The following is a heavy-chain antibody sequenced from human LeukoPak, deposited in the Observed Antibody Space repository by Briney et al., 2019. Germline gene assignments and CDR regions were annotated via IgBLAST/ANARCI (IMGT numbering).Heavy chain of an antibody. CDR1: GFNLATSG. Sequence: GGSLKLSCAASGFNLATSGIHWVRQAPGQGLEWVALISPDGIIQYYADSVRGRFTISRDNSKNTVYLQIHSLSADDAAVNYCARRKRGYSVYNYMDVWGKGTTVIVSS. J-gene: IGHJ6*03. V-gene: IGHV3-30*03. CDR3: ARRKRGYSVYNYMDV. D-gene: IGHD5/OR15-5a*01. CDR2: ISPDGIIQ.